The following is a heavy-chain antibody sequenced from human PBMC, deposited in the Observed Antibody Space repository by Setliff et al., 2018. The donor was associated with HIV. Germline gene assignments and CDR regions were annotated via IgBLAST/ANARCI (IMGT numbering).Heavy chain of an antibody. CDR1: GGSISSTNYY. D-gene: IGHD4-17*01. J-gene: IGHJ5*02. CDR3: ARSVTFLVDWFDP. CDR2: IYSSGST. Sequence: SLTCTVSGGSISSTNYYWGWIRQTPGKGLEWIGSIYSSGSTYYNPSLQSRVSMSVDTSKNQFSLKLTSVTAADTAVYYCARSVTFLVDWFDPWGRGTLVTVSS. V-gene: IGHV4-39*07.